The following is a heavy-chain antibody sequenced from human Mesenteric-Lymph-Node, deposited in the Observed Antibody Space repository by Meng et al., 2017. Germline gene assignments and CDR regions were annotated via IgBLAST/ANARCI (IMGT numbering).Heavy chain of an antibody. CDR3: ARGPPSADMDV. D-gene: IGHD2-2*01. J-gene: IGHJ6*02. CDR1: GGSISSGTYY. Sequence: SETLSLTCTVSGGSISSGTYYWTWIRQPAGKGLEWIGHMSTSGSTNYNPSLRSRVTMSVDTSRRQFSLKLNSVTAADTAVYFCARGPPSADMDVWGQGTPVTVSS. V-gene: IGHV4-61*09. CDR2: MSTSGST.